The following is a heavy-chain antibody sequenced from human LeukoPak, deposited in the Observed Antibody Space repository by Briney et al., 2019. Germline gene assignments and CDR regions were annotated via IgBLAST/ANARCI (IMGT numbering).Heavy chain of an antibody. J-gene: IGHJ4*02. Sequence: PGGSVRLSCAASEFTFSAYWMHWVRQVPGKGLVWVSRISGDGSSTSYADSVKGRFTIYRDNAKNTLYLQMNSLRAEDTAVYYCARDLELTYYDSSGYDYWGQGTPVTVS. CDR2: ISGDGSST. CDR3: ARDLELTYYDSSGYDY. D-gene: IGHD3-22*01. V-gene: IGHV3-74*01. CDR1: EFTFSAYW.